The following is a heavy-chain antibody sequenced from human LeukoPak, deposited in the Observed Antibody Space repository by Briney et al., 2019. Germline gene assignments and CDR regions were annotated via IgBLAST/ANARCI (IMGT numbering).Heavy chain of an antibody. CDR2: IYYSGST. J-gene: IGHJ4*02. CDR3: ARVTGYMIEDYFDY. D-gene: IGHD3-22*01. Sequence: SETLSLTCTVSGGSISSDNYYWGWIRQPPGKGLEFIGSIYYSGSTNYNPSLKSRVTISVDTSKNQFSLKLRSVTAADTAVYYCARVTGYMIEDYFDYWGQGTLVTVSS. CDR1: GGSISSDNYY. V-gene: IGHV4-39*07.